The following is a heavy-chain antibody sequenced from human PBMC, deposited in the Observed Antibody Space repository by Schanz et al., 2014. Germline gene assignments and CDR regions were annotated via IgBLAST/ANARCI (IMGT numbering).Heavy chain of an antibody. CDR1: GGTFSSYT. CDR3: ARGPSQGYSYGHNIGAYYYGMDV. D-gene: IGHD5-18*01. CDR2: IIPVLAIA. V-gene: IGHV1-69*02. Sequence: QLQLVQSGAEVKKPGSSVKVSCTASGGTFSSYTISWIRQAPGQGLKWMGRIIPVLAIADYAQKFQGRVTITADKSTSTASMELSSLRSEDTAVYYCARGPSQGYSYGHNIGAYYYGMDVWGQGTTVTVSS. J-gene: IGHJ6*02.